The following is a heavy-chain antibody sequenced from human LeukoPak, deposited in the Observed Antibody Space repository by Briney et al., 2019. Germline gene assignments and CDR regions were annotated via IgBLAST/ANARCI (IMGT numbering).Heavy chain of an antibody. D-gene: IGHD2-15*01. CDR1: GFTFSSYA. Sequence: GGSLRLSCAASGFTFSSYAMSWVRQAPGKGLEWVSAISSSGSTIYYADSVKGRFTISRDSAKNSLYLQMNSLRAEDTAVYYCARADGVVAATLFDYWGQGTLVTVSS. V-gene: IGHV3-21*04. CDR3: ARADGVVAATLFDY. CDR2: ISSSGSTI. J-gene: IGHJ4*02.